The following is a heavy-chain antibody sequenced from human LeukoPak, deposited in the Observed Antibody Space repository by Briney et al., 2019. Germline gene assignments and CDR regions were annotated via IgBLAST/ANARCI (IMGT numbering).Heavy chain of an antibody. CDR1: GFTFSDYY. D-gene: IGHD5-18*01. Sequence: GGSLRLSCAASGFTFSDYYMSWIRQAPGKGLEWVSYISSSGSTIYYADSVKGRFTISRDNAKNSLYLQMNSLRAEDTAVYYCARDRNTAMVMRGYYYYYYYMDVWGKGTTVTISS. J-gene: IGHJ6*03. V-gene: IGHV3-11*01. CDR3: ARDRNTAMVMRGYYYYYYYMDV. CDR2: ISSSGSTI.